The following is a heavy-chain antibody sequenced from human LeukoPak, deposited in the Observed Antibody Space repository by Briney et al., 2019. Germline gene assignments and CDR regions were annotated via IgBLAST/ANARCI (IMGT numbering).Heavy chain of an antibody. Sequence: GSLRLSCAASGFTFSSYSMNWVRQAPGKGLEWVSSISSSSSYIYYADSVKGRFTISRDNAKNSLYLQMNSLRAEDTAVFYCARVRSCSGGSCYPHTYYYYYGMDVWGQGTTVTVSS. D-gene: IGHD2-15*01. CDR3: ARVRSCSGGSCYPHTYYYYYGMDV. CDR2: ISSSSSYI. J-gene: IGHJ6*02. CDR1: GFTFSSYS. V-gene: IGHV3-21*01.